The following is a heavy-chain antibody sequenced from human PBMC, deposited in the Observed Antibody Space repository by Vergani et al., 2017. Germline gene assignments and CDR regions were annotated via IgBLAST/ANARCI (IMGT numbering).Heavy chain of an antibody. Sequence: QAQLQESSPRLVKPSQTLSLTCSFSGGSLDIHSQTWGWIRQPAGEGLEWIGLIDVKGNSNFSPSLESRVTMSADASRGRFSLNLRSVTTSDTAVYYCARDKSSVVVAATPWFDPWGQGTLVTVSS. V-gene: IGHV4-61*02. D-gene: IGHD2-15*01. CDR1: GGSLDIHSQT. CDR3: ARDKSSVVVAATPWFDP. J-gene: IGHJ5*02. CDR2: IDVKGNS.